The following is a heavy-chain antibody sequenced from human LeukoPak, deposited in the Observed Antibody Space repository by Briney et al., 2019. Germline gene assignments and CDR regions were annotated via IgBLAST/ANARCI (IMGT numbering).Heavy chain of an antibody. D-gene: IGHD3-16*01. Sequence: ASVKVSCKVSGYTLTELSMHWVRQAPGKGLEWMGGFDPEDGETIYAQKFQGRVTMTEDTSTDTAYMELSSLRSEDTAVYYCATGKLGGVYYYYYSMDVGGKGPTVTVSS. CDR2: FDPEDGET. CDR3: ATGKLGGVYYYYYSMDV. V-gene: IGHV1-24*01. CDR1: GYTLTELS. J-gene: IGHJ6*03.